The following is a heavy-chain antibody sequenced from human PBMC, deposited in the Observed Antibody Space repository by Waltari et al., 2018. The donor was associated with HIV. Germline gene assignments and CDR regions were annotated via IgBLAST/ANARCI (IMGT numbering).Heavy chain of an antibody. V-gene: IGHV1-2*06. J-gene: IGHJ3*01. D-gene: IGHD2-21*02. Sequence: QEHLIQSGSQVKKPGASVRVSCLASGYTFASYYMHWVRQSPGEGLEWRGRISPWSAGTYYVQNSQVRVLITLNLSLNTAYLELRDLTSGDTAVYFCARTFFFEYSDYYSPAFDLWGQGTTFIVSS. CDR1: GYTFASYY. CDR2: ISPWSAGT. CDR3: ARTFFFEYSDYYSPAFDL.